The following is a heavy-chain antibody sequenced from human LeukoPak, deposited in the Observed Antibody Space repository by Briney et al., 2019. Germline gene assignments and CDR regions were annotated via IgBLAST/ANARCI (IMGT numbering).Heavy chain of an antibody. D-gene: IGHD1-26*01. V-gene: IGHV3-15*01. CDR1: GFTFSNAW. J-gene: IGHJ4*02. Sequence: GGSLRLSCAASGFTFSNAWMSWVRQAPGKGLEWVGHIKSKTDGGTTDYAASVKGRFTISRDDSKNTLYLQMNSLKAEDTAVYYCTTYAQWELLRSSDYWGQGTLVTVSS. CDR3: TTYAQWELLRSSDY. CDR2: IKSKTDGGTT.